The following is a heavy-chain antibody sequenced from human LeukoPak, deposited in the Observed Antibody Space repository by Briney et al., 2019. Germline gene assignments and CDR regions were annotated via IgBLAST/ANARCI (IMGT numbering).Heavy chain of an antibody. CDR3: ARAPPTVTTNWFDP. CDR1: GGSFSSYY. V-gene: IGHV4-59*08. Sequence: SETLSLTCTVSGGSFSSYYWSWIRQPSGKGLEWIGYVYYSGSTNYNPSLKSRVTISVDTSKNQFSLKLSSVTAADTAVYYCARAPPTVTTNWFDPWGQGTLVTVSS. D-gene: IGHD4-4*01. CDR2: VYYSGST. J-gene: IGHJ5*02.